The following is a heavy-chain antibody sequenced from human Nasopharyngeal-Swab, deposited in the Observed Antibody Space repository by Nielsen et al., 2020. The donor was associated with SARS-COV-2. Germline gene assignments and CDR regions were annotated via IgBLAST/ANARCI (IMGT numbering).Heavy chain of an antibody. V-gene: IGHV3-7*01. CDR2: IKQDGSEK. D-gene: IGHD2-15*01. Sequence: GGSLRLSCAASGFTFSSYWMSWVRQAPGKGLEWVANIKQDGSEKYYVDSVKGRFTISRDNAKNSLYLQMNSLRAEDTAVYYCARDFSAPLLAFYYYGMDVWGQGTTVTVSS. CDR3: ARDFSAPLLAFYYYGMDV. J-gene: IGHJ6*02. CDR1: GFTFSSYW.